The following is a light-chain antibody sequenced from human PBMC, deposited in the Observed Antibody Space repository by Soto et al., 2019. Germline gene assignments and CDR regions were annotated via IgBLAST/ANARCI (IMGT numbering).Light chain of an antibody. J-gene: IGKJ3*01. Sequence: VLTQSPATLSLSPGERATLSCRARQSVDTGLLAWYQHKPGQAPRLLIYGASNRATGIPDRFSGSGSGTDFTLTISRLELEDFAVYYCQLFGNSLTFGPGTKVDIK. CDR3: QLFGNSLT. CDR1: QSVDTGL. V-gene: IGKV3-20*01. CDR2: GAS.